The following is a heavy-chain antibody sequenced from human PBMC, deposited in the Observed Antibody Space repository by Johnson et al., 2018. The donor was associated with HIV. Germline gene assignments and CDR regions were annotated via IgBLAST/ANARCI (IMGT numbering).Heavy chain of an antibody. J-gene: IGHJ3*02. CDR3: ERRGWSSSWYALDI. D-gene: IGHD6-13*01. CDR2: ISTSGSTI. V-gene: IGHV3-11*04. CDR1: GFTFSDYD. Sequence: QVHLVESGGGVVKPGGSLRLSCAASGFTFSDYDMSWIRQAPGKGLEWVSYISTSGSTIYYADSVKGRFTISRDNAKQSLFLQMHSLRAEDTAVYYSERRGWSSSWYALDIWGQGTMVSVSS.